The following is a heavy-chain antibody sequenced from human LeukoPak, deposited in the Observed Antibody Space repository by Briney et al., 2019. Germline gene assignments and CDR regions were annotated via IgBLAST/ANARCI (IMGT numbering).Heavy chain of an antibody. CDR3: ARDRYSGSYFDY. D-gene: IGHD1-26*01. J-gene: IGHJ4*02. Sequence: SETLSLTCTVSGGSISSSSYYWGWIRQPPGKGLEWIGSIYYSGSTYYNPSHKSRVTISVATSKNQFSLKLSSVTAADTAVYYCARDRYSGSYFDYWGQGTLVTVSS. CDR2: IYYSGST. V-gene: IGHV4-39*07. CDR1: GGSISSSSYY.